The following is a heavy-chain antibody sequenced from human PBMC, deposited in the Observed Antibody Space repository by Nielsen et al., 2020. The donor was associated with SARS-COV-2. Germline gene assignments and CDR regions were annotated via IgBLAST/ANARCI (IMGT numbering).Heavy chain of an antibody. J-gene: IGHJ4*02. V-gene: IGHV3-48*02. CDR2: ISSGGHSI. Sequence: GESLKISCAASGFAFRTHSMNWLRQAPGKGLEWISYISSGGHSIYYADSVKGRFTISRDNAKNSLYLQMNSLRDEDTAVYYCVRWEFGDYRISVWGQGTLVTVSS. D-gene: IGHD2-21*02. CDR3: VRWEFGDYRISV. CDR1: GFAFRTHS.